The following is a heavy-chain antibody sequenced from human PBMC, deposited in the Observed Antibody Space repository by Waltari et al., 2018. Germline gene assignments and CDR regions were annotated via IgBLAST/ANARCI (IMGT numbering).Heavy chain of an antibody. J-gene: IGHJ4*02. Sequence: EVQLLVSGGGLVQPGGSLRLSCAASRFTFSRYAMSWVRQAPGKGLEGVSAISGSGGSTDSADSVKGRFTISRDNSKNTLYLKMNSLRAEDTAVYYCAKEGFTVDCDYWGQGTLVTVSS. CDR1: RFTFSRYA. D-gene: IGHD4-17*01. CDR2: ISGSGGST. V-gene: IGHV3-23*01. CDR3: AKEGFTVDCDY.